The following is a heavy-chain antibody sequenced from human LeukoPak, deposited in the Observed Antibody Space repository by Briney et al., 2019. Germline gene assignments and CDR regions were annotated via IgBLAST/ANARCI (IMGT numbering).Heavy chain of an antibody. V-gene: IGHV3-23*01. CDR3: AKASNTVYDSSGYYYFDY. Sequence: GGSLRLSCAASGFTFSSYAMSWVRQAPGKGLEWVSAISGSGGSTYYADSVKGRFTISRDNSKNTLYLQMNSLRAEDTAVYYCAKASNTVYDSSGYYYFDYWGQGTLVTVSS. CDR1: GFTFSSYA. J-gene: IGHJ4*02. D-gene: IGHD3-22*01. CDR2: ISGSGGST.